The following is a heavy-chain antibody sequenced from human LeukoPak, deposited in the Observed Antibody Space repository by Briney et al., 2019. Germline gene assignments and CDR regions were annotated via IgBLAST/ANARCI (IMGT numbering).Heavy chain of an antibody. CDR1: GGSISSSSYY. Sequence: SETLSLTCTVSGGSISSSSYYWGWIRQPPGKGLEWIGSVYYSGSTYYNPSLKSRVTISVDTSKNQFSLNLSSVTAADTAVYYCARHRVGATSGNPYYFDCWGQGTLVTVSS. D-gene: IGHD1-26*01. CDR2: VYYSGST. CDR3: ARHRVGATSGNPYYFDC. V-gene: IGHV4-39*01. J-gene: IGHJ4*02.